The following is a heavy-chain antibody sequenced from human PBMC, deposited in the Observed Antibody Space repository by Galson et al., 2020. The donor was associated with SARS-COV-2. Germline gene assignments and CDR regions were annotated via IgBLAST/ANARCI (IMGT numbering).Heavy chain of an antibody. CDR1: GGSISSSSYY. Sequence: SETLSLTCTVSGGSISSSSYYWGWIRQPPGKGLEWIGSIYYSGSTYYNPSLKSRVTISVDTSKNQFSLKLSSVTAADTAVYYCVVVAATPYYFDYWGQGTLVTVSS. CDR2: IYYSGST. CDR3: VVVAATPYYFDY. J-gene: IGHJ4*02. V-gene: IGHV4-39*01. D-gene: IGHD2-15*01.